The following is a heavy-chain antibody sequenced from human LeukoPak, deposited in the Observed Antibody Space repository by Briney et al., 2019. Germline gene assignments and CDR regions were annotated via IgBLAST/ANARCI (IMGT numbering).Heavy chain of an antibody. V-gene: IGHV3-23*01. CDR3: AKPPIVVAATASDY. J-gene: IGHJ4*02. CDR2: TSGSGSST. Sequence: GGSLRLSCAASGFTFSSYAMSWVRQAPGKGLEGVSATSGSGSSTYYADSVKGRFTISRDTSKNTLYLQVNSLRTEDTAIYYCAKPPIVVAATASDYWGQGTLVTVSS. D-gene: IGHD2-15*01. CDR1: GFTFSSYA.